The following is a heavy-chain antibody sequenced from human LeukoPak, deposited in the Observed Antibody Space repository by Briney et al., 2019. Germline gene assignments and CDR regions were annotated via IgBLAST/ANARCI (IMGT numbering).Heavy chain of an antibody. Sequence: PGGSLRLSCEASGFTFSTYSMNWVRQAPGMGLEWISYITGNAHAVYYADSVKGRFTISRDNAKNSLSLQMNSLRAEDTALYYCAKHLGHDILTGYYQDYWGQGTLVTVSS. J-gene: IGHJ4*02. CDR1: GFTFSTYS. CDR3: AKHLGHDILTGYYQDY. CDR2: ITGNAHAV. V-gene: IGHV3-48*01. D-gene: IGHD3-9*01.